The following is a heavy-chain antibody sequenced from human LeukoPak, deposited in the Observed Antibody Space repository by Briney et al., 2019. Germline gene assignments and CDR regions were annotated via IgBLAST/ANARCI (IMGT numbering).Heavy chain of an antibody. D-gene: IGHD3-10*01. V-gene: IGHV3-30*03. Sequence: GGSQRLSCAASGFTFSSYGMHWVRQAPGKGLEWVAVISYDGSNKYYADSVKGRFTISRDNSKNTLYLQMNSLRAEDTAVYYCARNYGSGISNYYGMDVWGQGTTVTVSS. CDR2: ISYDGSNK. J-gene: IGHJ6*02. CDR1: GFTFSSYG. CDR3: ARNYGSGISNYYGMDV.